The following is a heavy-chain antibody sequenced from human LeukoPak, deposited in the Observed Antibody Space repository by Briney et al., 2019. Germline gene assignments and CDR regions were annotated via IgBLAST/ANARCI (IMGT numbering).Heavy chain of an antibody. CDR3: ANGLAVAGHFDY. CDR1: GFPFSGNS. J-gene: IGHJ4*02. Sequence: GGSLRLSCAASGFPFSGNSMHWVRQAPGKGLEWVSVIDSRSRNIYYADPVKGRITVSRDNAKNSLYLQMDSLTVEDTAVYYCANGLAVAGHFDYWGQGTLVTVSS. D-gene: IGHD6-19*01. V-gene: IGHV3-21*01. CDR2: IDSRSRNI.